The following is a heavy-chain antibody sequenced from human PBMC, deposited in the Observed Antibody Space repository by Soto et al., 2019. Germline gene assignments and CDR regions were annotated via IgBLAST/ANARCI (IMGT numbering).Heavy chain of an antibody. D-gene: IGHD2-8*01. CDR2: ITGDGTTT. CDR1: GFTFSPYW. J-gene: IGHJ4*02. CDR3: AIYTNYQPDY. Sequence: EVQLVESGGGLVQPGGSLRLSCAASGFTFSPYWIHWVRQAPGKGLVWVSRITGDGTTTNYADSVKGRFTISRDNAKNAVYLQRDSLRAEDTAVYYCAIYTNYQPDYWGQGTLVTVSS. V-gene: IGHV3-74*01.